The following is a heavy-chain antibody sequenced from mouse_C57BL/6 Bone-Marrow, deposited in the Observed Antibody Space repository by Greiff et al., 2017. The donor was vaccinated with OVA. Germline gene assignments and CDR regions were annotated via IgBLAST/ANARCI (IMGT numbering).Heavy chain of an antibody. CDR1: GFTFSSYA. Sequence: EVQLVESGGGLVKPGGSLKLSCAASGFTFSSYAMSWVRQTPEKRLEWVATISDGGSYTYYPDNVKGRFTFSRDNAKNSLYLQMSHLKSEDTAMYNCARDSWDENYYWGQGTTLTVSS. CDR3: ARDSWDENYY. D-gene: IGHD4-1*01. J-gene: IGHJ2*01. V-gene: IGHV5-4*01. CDR2: ISDGGSYT.